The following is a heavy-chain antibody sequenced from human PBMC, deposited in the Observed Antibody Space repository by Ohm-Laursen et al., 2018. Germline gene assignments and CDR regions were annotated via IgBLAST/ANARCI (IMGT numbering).Heavy chain of an antibody. J-gene: IGHJ4*02. V-gene: IGHV1-8*01. CDR2: MNPNSGNT. CDR3: ARGLAVAGKIDY. CDR1: GYTSSMYD. Sequence: SVKVSCKASGYTSSMYDINWVRQATGQGLEWMGWMNPNSGNTDYAQKFQGRVTMTRNTSISTAYMELSSLRSEDTAVYYCARGLAVAGKIDYWGQGTLVTVSS. D-gene: IGHD6-19*01.